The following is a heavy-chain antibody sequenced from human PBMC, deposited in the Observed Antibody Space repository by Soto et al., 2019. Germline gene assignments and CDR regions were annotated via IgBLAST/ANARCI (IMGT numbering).Heavy chain of an antibody. CDR3: AKDEYYYSRSGYYIFDS. V-gene: IGHV3-30*18. Sequence: VGSLRLSCEVSGFTFSAYGMHWVRQAPGKGLEWVAAISHDGTNKNYGDSVKGRFTTSRDNSKKTLYLQMNSLRPEDTALYYCAKDEYYYSRSGYYIFDSWGQGTLVTVS. CDR2: ISHDGTNK. CDR1: GFTFSAYG. D-gene: IGHD3-22*01. J-gene: IGHJ4*02.